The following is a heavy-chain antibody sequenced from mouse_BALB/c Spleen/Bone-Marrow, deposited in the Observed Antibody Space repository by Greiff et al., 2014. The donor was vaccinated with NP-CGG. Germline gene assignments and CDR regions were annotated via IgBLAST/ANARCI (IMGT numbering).Heavy chain of an antibody. J-gene: IGHJ1*01. CDR3: TRSDGYYVPHWYFDV. CDR1: GYTFTSYY. Sequence: VQLQQSGAELVKPGASVKLSCKASGYTFTSYYMYWVKQRPGQGLEWIGEINPSNGGTNFNEKFKSKATLTVDKSSSTAYMQLSSLTSEDSAVYYCTRSDGYYVPHWYFDVWGAGTTVTVSP. V-gene: IGHV1S81*02. D-gene: IGHD2-3*01. CDR2: INPSNGGT.